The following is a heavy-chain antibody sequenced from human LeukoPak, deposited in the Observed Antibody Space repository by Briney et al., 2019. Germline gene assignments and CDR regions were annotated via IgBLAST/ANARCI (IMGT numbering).Heavy chain of an antibody. Sequence: SETLSLTCAVSGGSISSSNWWSWVRRPPGKGLEWIGEIYHSGSTNYNPSLKSRVTISVDKSKSQFSLKLSSVTAADTAVYYCARGAVTYGYYYYGMDVWGQGTTVTVSS. V-gene: IGHV4-4*02. J-gene: IGHJ6*02. D-gene: IGHD4-17*01. CDR3: ARGAVTYGYYYYGMDV. CDR2: IYHSGST. CDR1: GGSISSSNW.